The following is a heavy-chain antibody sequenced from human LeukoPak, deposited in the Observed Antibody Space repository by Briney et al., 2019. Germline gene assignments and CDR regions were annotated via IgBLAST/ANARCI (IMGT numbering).Heavy chain of an antibody. D-gene: IGHD6-13*01. J-gene: IGHJ4*02. Sequence: PSETLSLTCTVSGGSISSGDYYWSWIRQPPGKGLEWIGEINHSGSTNYNPSLKSRVTISVDTSKNQFSLKLSSVTAADTAVYYCARKKGSSWIDYWGQGTLVTVSS. CDR1: GGSISSGDYY. CDR2: INHSGST. CDR3: ARKKGSSWIDY. V-gene: IGHV4-39*07.